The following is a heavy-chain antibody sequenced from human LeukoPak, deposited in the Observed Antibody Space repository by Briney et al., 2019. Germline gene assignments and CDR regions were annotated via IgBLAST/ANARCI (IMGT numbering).Heavy chain of an antibody. Sequence: PSETLSLTCAVYGGSFSGYYWSWIRQPPGKGLEGIGEINHSGSTNYNPSLKSRVTISVDTSKNQFSLKLSAVPAAHPAVYYWARGWLGSTLLYPWRQGTLVTVSS. CDR2: INHSGST. V-gene: IGHV4-34*01. CDR3: ARGWLGSTLLYP. J-gene: IGHJ5*02. D-gene: IGHD2-2*01. CDR1: GGSFSGYY.